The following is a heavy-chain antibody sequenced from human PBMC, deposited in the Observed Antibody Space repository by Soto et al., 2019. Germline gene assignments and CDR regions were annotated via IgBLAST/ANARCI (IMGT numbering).Heavy chain of an antibody. D-gene: IGHD3-22*01. V-gene: IGHV4-31*03. J-gene: IGHJ4*02. CDR3: ARETAYYYDSSGPRPDDY. Sequence: PSETLSLTCTVSGGSISSGGYYWSWIRQHPGKGLEWIGYIYYSGSTYYNPSLKSRVTVSVDTSKNQFSLKLSSVTAADTAVYYCARETAYYYDSSGPRPDDYWGQGTLVTVSS. CDR1: GGSISSGGYY. CDR2: IYYSGST.